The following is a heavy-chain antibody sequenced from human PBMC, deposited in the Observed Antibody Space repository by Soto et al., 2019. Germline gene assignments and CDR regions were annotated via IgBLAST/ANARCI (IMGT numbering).Heavy chain of an antibody. Sequence: LKISCKASGYSLTSYWISWVRQKPGKGLEWMGNIDPSDSYTNYSPSFQGHVTISADTSINTAYLQWYSLKASDTAMYYCARQDVWGQGTTVTVSS. V-gene: IGHV5-10-1*01. J-gene: IGHJ6*02. CDR3: ARQDV. CDR2: IDPSDSYT. CDR1: GYSLTSYW.